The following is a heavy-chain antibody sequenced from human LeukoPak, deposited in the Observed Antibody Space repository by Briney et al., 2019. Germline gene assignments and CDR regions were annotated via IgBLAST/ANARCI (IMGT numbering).Heavy chain of an antibody. CDR1: GYTFSNYY. J-gene: IGHJ3*01. CDR3: PRGSTPLLRDDAFDL. Sequence: ASVKVSCKTSGYTFSNYYIHWVRQAPGQGLEWMGIINPSGGSTSYTQKFQGRVTMTTDTSTSTVYMDLSSLRSEDTAVYYCPRGSTPLLRDDAFDLWGLGTLVTVSS. CDR2: INPSGGST. D-gene: IGHD3-16*01. V-gene: IGHV1-46*01.